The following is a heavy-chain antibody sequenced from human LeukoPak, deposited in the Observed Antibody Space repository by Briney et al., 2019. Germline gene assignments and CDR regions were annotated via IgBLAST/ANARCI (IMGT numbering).Heavy chain of an antibody. J-gene: IGHJ6*02. CDR3: ARTSGSSSSGYYQFNGMDV. CDR1: GGSISSGGYY. V-gene: IGHV4-31*03. CDR2: IYYSGST. D-gene: IGHD3-22*01. Sequence: SQTLSLTCTVSGGSISSGGYYWSWIRQHPGKGLEWIGYIYYSGSTYYNPSLKSRVTISVDTSKNQFSLKLSSVTAADTAVYYCARTSGSSSSGYYQFNGMDVWGQGTTVTVSS.